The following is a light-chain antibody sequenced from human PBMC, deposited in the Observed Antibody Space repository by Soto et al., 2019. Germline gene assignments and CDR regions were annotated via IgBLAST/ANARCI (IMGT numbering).Light chain of an antibody. J-gene: IGKJ1*01. CDR1: QSVTSSY. CDR2: GAS. V-gene: IGKV3-20*01. Sequence: EIVLTQSPGTLSLSPGERATLSCRASQSVTSSYLAWFQQKPGQAPRLFSYGASNRATGIPGRFSGSGSGTDFTLNISRLEPEDFAVYYCQQYVSSPRTFGQGTQVEIK. CDR3: QQYVSSPRT.